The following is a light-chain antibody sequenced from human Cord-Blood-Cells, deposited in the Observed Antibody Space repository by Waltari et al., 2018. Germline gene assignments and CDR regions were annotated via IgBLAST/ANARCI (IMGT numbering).Light chain of an antibody. CDR2: GKN. Sequence: SSELTQDPAVSVALGQTVRITCQGDSLRSYYASWYQQKPGQAPVLVIYGKNNRPSGIPDRFSGSSSGNTASLTITGAQAEDEADYYCNSRDSSGNHLTLGGGTKLTVL. CDR3: NSRDSSGNHLT. CDR1: SLRSYY. J-gene: IGLJ2*01. V-gene: IGLV3-19*01.